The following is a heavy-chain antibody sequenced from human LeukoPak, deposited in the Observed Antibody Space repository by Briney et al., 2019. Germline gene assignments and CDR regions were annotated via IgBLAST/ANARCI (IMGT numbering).Heavy chain of an antibody. CDR1: GFTFDDYG. D-gene: IGHD3-22*01. V-gene: IGHV3-20*01. CDR2: INWNGGST. J-gene: IGHJ3*02. Sequence: GGSLRLSCAASGFTFDDYGMSWVRQAPGKGLEWVSGINWNGGSTGYADSVKGRFTIPRDNAKNSLYLQMNSLRAEDTALYHCARDYYDSSGSDDAFDIWGQGTMVTVSS. CDR3: ARDYYDSSGSDDAFDI.